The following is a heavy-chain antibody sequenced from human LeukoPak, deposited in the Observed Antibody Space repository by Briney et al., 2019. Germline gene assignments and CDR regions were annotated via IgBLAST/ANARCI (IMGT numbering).Heavy chain of an antibody. CDR3: ARPNYDSSSLAALDI. V-gene: IGHV3-74*01. CDR1: GFTFSHYW. J-gene: IGHJ3*02. D-gene: IGHD3-22*01. Sequence: GGSLRLPCVVSGFTFSHYWMHWVRQAPGKGLVWVARLDSDGSIITYADSVKGRFTISRDKANKTLYRQRNSLRAEDTAVYYCARPNYDSSSLAALDIWGQGTMVIVSS. CDR2: LDSDGSII.